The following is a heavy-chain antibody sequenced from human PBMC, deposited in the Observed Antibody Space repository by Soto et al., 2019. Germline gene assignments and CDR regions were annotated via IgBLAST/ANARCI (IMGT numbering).Heavy chain of an antibody. V-gene: IGHV5-51*01. J-gene: IGHJ5*02. CDR3: ARLVGDFNGYYPSWFAP. Sequence: PGESLKISCKGSGYSFTNYWIAWVRQTPGKGLEWMGIIYPGDSDTRYSPSFQSQVTISLDKSINTAYLHWDSLKASDTAMYYCARLVGDFNGYYPSWFAPWGQGTPVTVSS. CDR1: GYSFTNYW. D-gene: IGHD3-3*01. CDR2: IYPGDSDT.